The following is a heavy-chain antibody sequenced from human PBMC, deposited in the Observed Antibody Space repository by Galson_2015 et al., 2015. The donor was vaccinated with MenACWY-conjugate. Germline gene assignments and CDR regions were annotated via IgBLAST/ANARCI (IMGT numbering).Heavy chain of an antibody. CDR2: ISWDSGSI. V-gene: IGHV3-9*01. Sequence: SLRLSCAGSGFTFDDKDMHWVRQAPGKGLEWVSGISWDSGSIDYADSVKGRFTIPRDNAKNSLYLQISSLRAEDTALYYCAKSAEYSSGWYAIEYWGQGALVTVSS. D-gene: IGHD6-19*01. J-gene: IGHJ4*02. CDR3: AKSAEYSSGWYAIEY. CDR1: GFTFDDKD.